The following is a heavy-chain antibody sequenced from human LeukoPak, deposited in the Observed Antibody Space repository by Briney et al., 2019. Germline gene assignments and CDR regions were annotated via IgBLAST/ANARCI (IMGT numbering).Heavy chain of an antibody. CDR3: TGNYYGSGSYADFDY. V-gene: IGHV3-73*01. CDR1: GFTFSGSA. CDR2: IRSTANGYAT. D-gene: IGHD3-10*01. Sequence: GGSLRLSCAASGFTFSGSALHWVRQAPGKGLEWVGRIRSTANGYATAYAASVKGRFTISRDDSKNTAYLQMDSLKTEDAAVYYCTGNYYGSGSYADFDYWGQGTLVTVSS. J-gene: IGHJ4*02.